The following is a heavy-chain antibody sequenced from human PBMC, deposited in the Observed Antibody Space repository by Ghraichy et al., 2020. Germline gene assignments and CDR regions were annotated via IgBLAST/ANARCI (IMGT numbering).Heavy chain of an antibody. Sequence: GGSLRLSCAASGFTFSSYAMSWVRQAPGKGLEWVSAISGSGGSTYYADSVKGRFTISRDNSKNTLYLQMNSLRAEDTAVYYCAKELGAFPIFGVATDYWGQGTLVTVSS. J-gene: IGHJ4*02. CDR2: ISGSGGST. CDR3: AKELGAFPIFGVATDY. V-gene: IGHV3-23*01. CDR1: GFTFSSYA. D-gene: IGHD3-3*01.